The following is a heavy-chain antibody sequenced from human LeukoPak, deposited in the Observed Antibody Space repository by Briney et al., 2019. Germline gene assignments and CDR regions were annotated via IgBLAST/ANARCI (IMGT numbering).Heavy chain of an antibody. V-gene: IGHV3-30*04. CDR3: TRPDDYGDY. D-gene: IGHD1-14*01. Sequence: GGSLTLSCAASGFTFSSYATHWVRQAPGKGLELVAVISYDGSNKYYADSVKDRFTISRDNSKNTLYLQMNSLRAEDTAVYYCTRPDDYGDYWGQGTLVTVSS. J-gene: IGHJ4*02. CDR2: ISYDGSNK. CDR1: GFTFSSYA.